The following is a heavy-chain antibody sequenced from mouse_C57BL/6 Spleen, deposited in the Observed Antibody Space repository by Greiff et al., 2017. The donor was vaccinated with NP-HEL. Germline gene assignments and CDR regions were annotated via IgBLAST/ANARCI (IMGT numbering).Heavy chain of an antibody. J-gene: IGHJ3*01. CDR1: GFSLTSYG. CDR2: IWSGGST. CDR3: ASPYDYDGGWFAY. D-gene: IGHD2-4*01. Sequence: VKLMESGPGLVQPSQSLSITCTVSGFSLTSYGVHWVRQSPGKGLEWLGVIWSGGSTDYNAAFISRLSISKDNSKSQVFFKMNSLQADDTAIYYCASPYDYDGGWFAYWGQGTLVTVSA. V-gene: IGHV2-2*01.